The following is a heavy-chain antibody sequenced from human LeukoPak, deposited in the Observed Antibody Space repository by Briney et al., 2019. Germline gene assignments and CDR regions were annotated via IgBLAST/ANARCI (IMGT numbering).Heavy chain of an antibody. V-gene: IGHV3-48*01. Sequence: GGSLRLSCAASGFTFSSCVMSRVRQAPGKGLDWVSYISSSSSTIYYADSVKGRFTISRDNAKNSLYLQMNSLRAEDTAVYYCARDRKEVLWFGELYDYWGQGTLVTVSS. CDR2: ISSSSSTI. CDR1: GFTFSSCV. CDR3: ARDRKEVLWFGELYDY. J-gene: IGHJ4*02. D-gene: IGHD3-10*01.